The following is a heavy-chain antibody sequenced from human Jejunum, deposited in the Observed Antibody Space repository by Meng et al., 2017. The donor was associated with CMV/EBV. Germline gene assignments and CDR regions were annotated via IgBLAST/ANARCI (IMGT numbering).Heavy chain of an antibody. CDR2: IIAVLTTP. CDR1: GGVFNNYA. V-gene: IGHV1-69*01. Sequence: PSGGEVKSPGSSVRLSCKSSGGVFNNYALTWVRQAPGQGLEWMGGIIAVLTTPNYAPKFQGRLTITADASTGTTYMELSSLTSEDTAVYFCARGFTNGWQPFDFWGQGTLVTVSS. CDR3: ARGFTNGWQPFDF. D-gene: IGHD2-8*01. J-gene: IGHJ4*02.